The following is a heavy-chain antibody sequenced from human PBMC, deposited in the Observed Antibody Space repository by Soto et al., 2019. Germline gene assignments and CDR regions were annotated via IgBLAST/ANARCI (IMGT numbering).Heavy chain of an antibody. V-gene: IGHV4-31*03. CDR2: IYYSGST. J-gene: IGHJ4*02. Sequence: SETLSLTCTVSGGSISSGGYYWSWIRQHPGKGLEWIGYIYYSGSTYYNPSLKSRVTISVDTSKNQFSLKLSSVTAADTAVYYCARAGAAAGTADYWGQGTLVTVSS. CDR3: ARAGAAAGTADY. CDR1: GGSISSGGYY. D-gene: IGHD6-13*01.